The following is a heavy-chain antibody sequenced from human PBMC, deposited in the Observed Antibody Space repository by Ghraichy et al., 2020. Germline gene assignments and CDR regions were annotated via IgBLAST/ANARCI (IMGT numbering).Heavy chain of an antibody. CDR1: GDTFSSSV. CDR3: ARDYVGISDAFDI. D-gene: IGHD4-23*01. J-gene: IGHJ3*02. V-gene: IGHV1-18*01. Sequence: ASVKVSCKDSGDTFSSSVISWVRAAPQQGVERMGCISAYNGNTNYAQKLQGRVTMTTDTSTSTDYMELRSLRSDDTAVYYCARDYVGISDAFDIWGQGTWVTVSS. CDR2: ISAYNGNT.